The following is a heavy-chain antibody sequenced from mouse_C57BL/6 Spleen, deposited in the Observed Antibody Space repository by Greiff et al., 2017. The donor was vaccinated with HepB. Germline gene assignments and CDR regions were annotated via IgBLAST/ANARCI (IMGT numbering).Heavy chain of an antibody. V-gene: IGHV5-4*01. Sequence: DVQLQESGGGLVKPGGSLKLSCAASGFTFSSYAMSWVRQTPEKRLEWVATISDGGSYTYYPDNVKGRFTISRDNAKNNLYLQMSHLKSEDTAMYYCARYDYEDFDYWGQGTTLTVSS. D-gene: IGHD2-4*01. CDR1: GFTFSSYA. CDR2: ISDGGSYT. J-gene: IGHJ2*01. CDR3: ARYDYEDFDY.